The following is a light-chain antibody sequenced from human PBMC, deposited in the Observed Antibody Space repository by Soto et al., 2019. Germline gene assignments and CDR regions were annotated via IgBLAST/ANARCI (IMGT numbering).Light chain of an antibody. CDR1: SSNIGSNT. Sequence: QSVLTQPPSASGTPGQRVTISCSGSSSNIGSNTVNWYQQLPGTAPKLLIYSNNQRPSGVPDRFSGSKSGTSASLAISGLLSEDEADYYCAAWDDSVNGFYVFGTGTKLTVL. J-gene: IGLJ1*01. CDR3: AAWDDSVNGFYV. V-gene: IGLV1-44*01. CDR2: SNN.